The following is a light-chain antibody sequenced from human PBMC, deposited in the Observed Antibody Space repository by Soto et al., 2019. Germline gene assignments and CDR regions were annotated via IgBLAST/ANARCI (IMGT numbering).Light chain of an antibody. CDR2: DAS. CDR3: QQYNSFPFT. CDR1: QSISTW. V-gene: IGKV1-5*01. Sequence: DIQMTQSPSTLSASVGDRVTITCRASQSISTWLAWYQQKPGKAPQLLIYDASSLQSGVPSRFSGSGSGTEFTLTISSLLPDDFATYYCQQYNSFPFTFGPGTKVDIK. J-gene: IGKJ3*01.